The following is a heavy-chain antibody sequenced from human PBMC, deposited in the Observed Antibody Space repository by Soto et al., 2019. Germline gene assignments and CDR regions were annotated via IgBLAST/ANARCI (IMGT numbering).Heavy chain of an antibody. D-gene: IGHD3-10*01. CDR2: ISYDGSNK. CDR1: RFTVSIYA. J-gene: IGHJ6*02. CDR3: AKVGPYGSGSNKYYYYGMDV. Sequence: AGCLGPSCAACRFTVSIYAINCVRQAPCKCLDWVAVISYDGSNKYYADSVKGRFTISRDNSKNTLYLQMNSLRAEDTAVYYCAKVGPYGSGSNKYYYYGMDVWGHGTTVTVS. V-gene: IGHV3-30*18.